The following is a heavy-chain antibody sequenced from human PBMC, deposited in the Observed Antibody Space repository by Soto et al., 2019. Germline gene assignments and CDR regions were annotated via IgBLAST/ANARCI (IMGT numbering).Heavy chain of an antibody. D-gene: IGHD2-2*01. CDR3: AKDTRYIVVVPATMMYYYGMDG. J-gene: IGHJ6*02. V-gene: IGHV3-30*18. CDR2: ISYDGSNK. CDR1: GFTFSSYG. Sequence: QVQLVESGGGVVQPGRSLRLSCAASGFTFSSYGMHWVRQAPGKGLEWVAVISYDGSNKYYADSVKGRFTISIDNSKITLCLQMNRLRDEDTAVYYCAKDTRYIVVVPATMMYYYGMDGWGQGTTVTVSS.